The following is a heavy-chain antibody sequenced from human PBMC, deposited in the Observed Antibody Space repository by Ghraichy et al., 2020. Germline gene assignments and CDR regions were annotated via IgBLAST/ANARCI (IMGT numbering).Heavy chain of an antibody. D-gene: IGHD2-15*01. J-gene: IGHJ4*02. Sequence: SETLSPTCTVSGGSISTSSYYWGWIRQPPGKGLEWIGSMRYSGSSYCNPSLKSRVTISGDTSKNQFSLKLSSVTAADTAVYYCARAGSCSGGSCYLGPSDYWGQGTLVTVSS. CDR2: MRYSGSS. CDR1: GGSISTSSYY. CDR3: ARAGSCSGGSCYLGPSDY. V-gene: IGHV4-39*01.